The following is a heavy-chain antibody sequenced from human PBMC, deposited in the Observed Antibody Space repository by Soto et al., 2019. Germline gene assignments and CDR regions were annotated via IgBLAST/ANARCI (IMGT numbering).Heavy chain of an antibody. CDR1: GFAVSSKY. V-gene: IGHV3-53*01. CDR3: GQTTGRPGFDF. J-gene: IGHJ4*02. Sequence: EVQLVESGGGLIQPGGSLRLSCAASGFAVSSKYMTWVRQAPGKGLEWVSVIYGGGTTYYADSVKGRFTISRDTSKNTLCLQMNRRSAEDTAVYYCGQTTGRPGFDFWGQGTLVTVSS. CDR2: IYGGGTT.